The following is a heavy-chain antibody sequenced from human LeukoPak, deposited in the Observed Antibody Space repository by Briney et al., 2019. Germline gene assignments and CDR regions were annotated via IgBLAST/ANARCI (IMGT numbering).Heavy chain of an antibody. CDR2: ICGSGGST. CDR1: GFTFSSYA. D-gene: IGHD5-18*01. Sequence: GESLRLSCAASGFTFSSYAMSWVRQAPGKGLEWVSAICGSGGSTYYADSVKGRFTISRDNSKNTLYLQMNSLRAEDTAVYYCAKDRKQLLSWGTYYFDYWGQGTLVTVAS. V-gene: IGHV3-23*01. J-gene: IGHJ4*02. CDR3: AKDRKQLLSWGTYYFDY.